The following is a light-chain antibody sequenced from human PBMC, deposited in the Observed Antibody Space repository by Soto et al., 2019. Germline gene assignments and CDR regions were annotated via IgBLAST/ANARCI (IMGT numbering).Light chain of an antibody. CDR1: TSNIGSNY. Sequence: QSVLTQPPSVSASPGQMVTITCSGSTSNIGSNYVSWYQLVPGTAPKVLIFGTNVRPSGTPDRFSASKSGTSATLVITGLQPGDEADYYCGTWDSGLTTYWVFGGGTKLTVL. CDR3: GTWDSGLTTYWV. V-gene: IGLV1-51*01. CDR2: GTN. J-gene: IGLJ3*02.